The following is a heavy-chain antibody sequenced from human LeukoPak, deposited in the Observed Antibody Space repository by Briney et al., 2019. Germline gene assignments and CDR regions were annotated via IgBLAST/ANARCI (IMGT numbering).Heavy chain of an antibody. J-gene: IGHJ4*02. V-gene: IGHV1-46*01. CDR1: GYTFTSYY. Sequence: ASVKVSCKASGYTFTSYYMHWVRQAPGQGLEWMGIINPSGGSTSYAQKFQGRVTMTRDTSTSTVYMELSSLRSEDTAVYYCAREGTFYYDIYREKWGTPPYYFDYWGQGTLVTVSS. CDR3: AREGTFYYDIYREKWGTPPYYFDY. D-gene: IGHD3-9*01. CDR2: INPSGGST.